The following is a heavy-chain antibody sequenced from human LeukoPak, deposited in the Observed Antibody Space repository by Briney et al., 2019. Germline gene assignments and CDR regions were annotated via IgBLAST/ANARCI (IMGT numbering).Heavy chain of an antibody. V-gene: IGHV1-69*13. J-gene: IGHJ4*02. Sequence: ASVKVSCKASGGTFSSYAISWVRQAPGQRLEWMEGIIPIFGTANYAQKFQGRVTITADESTSTAYMELSSLRSEDTAVYYCARDSSGWYTADYWGQGTLVTVSS. CDR2: IIPIFGTA. CDR3: ARDSSGWYTADY. CDR1: GGTFSSYA. D-gene: IGHD6-19*01.